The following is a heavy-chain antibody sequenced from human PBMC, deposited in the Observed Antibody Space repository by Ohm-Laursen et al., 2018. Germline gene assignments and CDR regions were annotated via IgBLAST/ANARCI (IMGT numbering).Heavy chain of an antibody. Sequence: SLRLSCSASGFTFNTYAMHWVRQPPGKGLEWVARIKVDGSEKYYVDSVKGRFTISRDDAKNSLYLQMSSLRAEDTAVYYCARFGVNHGMDVWGQGTTVTVSS. V-gene: IGHV3-7*01. D-gene: IGHD3-16*01. CDR1: GFTFNTYA. J-gene: IGHJ6*02. CDR3: ARFGVNHGMDV. CDR2: IKVDGSEK.